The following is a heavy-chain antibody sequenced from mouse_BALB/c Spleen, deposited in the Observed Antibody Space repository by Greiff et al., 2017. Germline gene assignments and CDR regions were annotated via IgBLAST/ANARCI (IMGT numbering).Heavy chain of an antibody. J-gene: IGHJ2*01. CDR3: ARSGLGYFDY. CDR2: ISYSGST. CDR1: GYSITSDYA. V-gene: IGHV3-2*02. Sequence: EVHLVESGPGLVKPSQSLSLTCTVTGYSITSDYAWNWIRQFPGNKLEWMGYISYSGSTSYNPSLKSRISITRDTSKNQFFLQLNSVTTEDTATYYCARSGLGYFDYWGQGTTLTVSS. D-gene: IGHD4-1*01.